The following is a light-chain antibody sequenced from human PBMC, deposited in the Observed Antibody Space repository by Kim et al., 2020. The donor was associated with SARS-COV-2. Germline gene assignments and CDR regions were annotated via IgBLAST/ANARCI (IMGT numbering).Light chain of an antibody. CDR1: SSNIGAGYD. J-gene: IGLJ2*01. CDR3: QSYDSSLSGSVV. Sequence: QSVFTQPPSVSGAPGQRVTISCTGSSSNIGAGYDVHWYQQLPGTAPKLLIYGNSNRPSGVPDRFSGSESGTSASLAITGLQAEDEADYYCQSYDSSLSGSVVFGGGTQLTVL. CDR2: GNS. V-gene: IGLV1-40*01.